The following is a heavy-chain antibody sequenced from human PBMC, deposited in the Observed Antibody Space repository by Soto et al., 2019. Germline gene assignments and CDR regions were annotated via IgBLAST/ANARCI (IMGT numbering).Heavy chain of an antibody. D-gene: IGHD7-27*01. Sequence: GGSLRLSCAASGFTFSSYWMHWVRQAPGKGLVWVSRINSDGSSTSYADSVKGRFTISRDNAKNTLYLQMNSLRAEDTAVYYCAGLGTDWYFDLWGRGTLVTVSS. CDR2: INSDGSST. J-gene: IGHJ2*01. CDR3: AGLGTDWYFDL. CDR1: GFTFSSYW. V-gene: IGHV3-74*01.